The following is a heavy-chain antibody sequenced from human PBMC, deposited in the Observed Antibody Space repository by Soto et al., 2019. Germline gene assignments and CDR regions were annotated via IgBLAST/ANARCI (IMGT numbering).Heavy chain of an antibody. Sequence: LRLSCAASGFTFSDYYMSWIRQAPGKGLEWVSYISSSGSTIYYADSVKGRFTISRDNAKNSLYLQMNSLRAEDTAVYYCASHIPISVAGRGDWFDPWGQGTLVTVSS. CDR1: GFTFSDYY. CDR2: ISSSGSTI. J-gene: IGHJ5*01. V-gene: IGHV3-11*01. CDR3: ASHIPISVAGRGDWFDP. D-gene: IGHD6-19*01.